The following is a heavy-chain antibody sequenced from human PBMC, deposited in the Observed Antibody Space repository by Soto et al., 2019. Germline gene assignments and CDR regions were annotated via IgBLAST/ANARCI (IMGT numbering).Heavy chain of an antibody. D-gene: IGHD3-22*01. V-gene: IGHV4-34*01. CDR1: GGSFSGYY. CDR3: ARLYQDYYDSSGYYR. J-gene: IGHJ4*02. CDR2: INHSGST. Sequence: PSETLSLTCAVYGGSFSGYYWSWIRQPPGKGLEWIGEINHSGSTNYNPSLKSRVTISVDTSKNQFSLKLSSVTAADTAVYYCARLYQDYYDSSGYYRWGQGTLVTVSS.